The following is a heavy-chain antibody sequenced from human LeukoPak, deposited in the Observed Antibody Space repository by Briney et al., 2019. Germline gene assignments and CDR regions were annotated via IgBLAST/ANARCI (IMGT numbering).Heavy chain of an antibody. CDR1: GGSISSYY. Sequence: SETLSLTCAVSGGSISSYYWSWIRQPPGKGLEWIGYVYYTGSTNYNPSLNSRVTMSIDTSKNQFSLRLSSVTAADTAVYYCARVVGFYDSSAFDLWGQGTLVTASS. V-gene: IGHV4-59*01. D-gene: IGHD3-22*01. CDR2: VYYTGST. J-gene: IGHJ5*02. CDR3: ARVVGFYDSSAFDL.